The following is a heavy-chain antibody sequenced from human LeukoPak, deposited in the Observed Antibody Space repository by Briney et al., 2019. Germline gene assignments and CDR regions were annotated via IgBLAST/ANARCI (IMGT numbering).Heavy chain of an antibody. V-gene: IGHV1-18*01. CDR1: GYNFNNYG. J-gene: IGHJ6*02. CDR3: ARGSYPYSHGMDV. Sequence: ASVKVSCKASGYNFNNYGVSWVRQAPGQGLEWMGWISAKTGNTNYAQKVQGRVTMTTDTSTTIAYMELRSLGSDDTAVYYCARGSYPYSHGMDVWGQGTTVTVSS. CDR2: ISAKTGNT. D-gene: IGHD1-26*01.